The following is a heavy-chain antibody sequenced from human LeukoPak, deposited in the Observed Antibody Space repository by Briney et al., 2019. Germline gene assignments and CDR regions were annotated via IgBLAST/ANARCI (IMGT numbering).Heavy chain of an antibody. Sequence: SQTLSLTCAISGDSVSSNSAVWNWIRQSPSRGLEWLGRTYFRSKWYNEYAASVKSRITINPDTSKNQFSLQLNSVTSEDTAVYYCAGSFSGAIDYRGRGTLVTVSS. CDR2: TYFRSKWYN. CDR3: AGSFSGAIDY. D-gene: IGHD3-10*01. CDR1: GDSVSSNSAV. V-gene: IGHV6-1*01. J-gene: IGHJ4*02.